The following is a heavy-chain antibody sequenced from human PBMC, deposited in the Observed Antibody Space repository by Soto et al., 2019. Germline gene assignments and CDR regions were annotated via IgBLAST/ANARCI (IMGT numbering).Heavy chain of an antibody. D-gene: IGHD2-21*02. Sequence: GGSLRLSCAASGFTFSSYGMHWVRQAPGKGLEWVAVISYDGSNKYYADSVKGRFTISRDNSKNTLYLQMNGLRAEDTAVYYCAKDKGKVTPFGMDVWGQGTTVTVSS. CDR3: AKDKGKVTPFGMDV. V-gene: IGHV3-30*18. CDR1: GFTFSSYG. CDR2: ISYDGSNK. J-gene: IGHJ6*02.